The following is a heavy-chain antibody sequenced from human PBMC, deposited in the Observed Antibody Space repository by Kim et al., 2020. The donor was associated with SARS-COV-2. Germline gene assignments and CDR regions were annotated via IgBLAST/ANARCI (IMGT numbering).Heavy chain of an antibody. CDR2: IFPGDSET. D-gene: IGHD3-10*01. J-gene: IGHJ4*02. CDR1: GYSFPSYW. Sequence: GESLKISCKGSGYSFPSYWIAWVRQTPGKGLEWMGVIFPGDSETRYSPSFQGQVTISADNSITTAYVQWSSLKASDTALYFCARHARGYYGSGTYYTDGYTNFDYWGQGTLATVSS. V-gene: IGHV5-51*01. CDR3: ARHARGYYGSGTYYTDGYTNFDY.